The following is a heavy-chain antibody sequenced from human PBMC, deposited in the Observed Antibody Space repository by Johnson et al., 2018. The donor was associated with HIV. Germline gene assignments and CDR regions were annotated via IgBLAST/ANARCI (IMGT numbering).Heavy chain of an antibody. V-gene: IGHV3-11*04. CDR1: GFTFSDYY. CDR2: ISSSGSTI. D-gene: IGHD1-14*01. J-gene: IGHJ3*02. Sequence: VQLVESGGVVVKPGGSLRLSCAASGFTFSDYYMSWIRQAPGKGLEWISYISSSGSTIYYADSVKGRFTISRDNAKNSLYLQMNSLRAEDTAVYYCATRDPTHRPGVFDIWGQGTMVTISS. CDR3: ATRDPTHRPGVFDI.